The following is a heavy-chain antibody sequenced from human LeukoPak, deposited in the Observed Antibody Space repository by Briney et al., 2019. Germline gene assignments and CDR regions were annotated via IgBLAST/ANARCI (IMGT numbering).Heavy chain of an antibody. CDR1: GFTFSDRS. Sequence: GGSLRLPCAASGFTFSDRSMNWVRQTPGKGLEWVSYISRGSDSIYYGDSVKGRFTISRDNAKNSLYLQMNSLRADDTAVYYCARGDTSAWDFDSWGQGILVTVSS. D-gene: IGHD3-22*01. CDR2: ISRGSDSI. V-gene: IGHV3-48*01. CDR3: ARGDTSAWDFDS. J-gene: IGHJ4*02.